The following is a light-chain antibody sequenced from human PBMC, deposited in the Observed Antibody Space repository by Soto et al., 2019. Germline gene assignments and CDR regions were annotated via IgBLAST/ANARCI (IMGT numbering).Light chain of an antibody. J-gene: IGKJ3*01. CDR3: QQYNSYSRT. Sequence: TQSPATLSLSPGERATLSCRASQSVSSYLAWYQQKPGKAPKLLIYDASSLESGVPSRFSGSGSGTEFTLTISSLQPDDFATYYCQQYNSYSRTFGPGTKVDIK. CDR2: DAS. V-gene: IGKV1-5*01. CDR1: QSVSSY.